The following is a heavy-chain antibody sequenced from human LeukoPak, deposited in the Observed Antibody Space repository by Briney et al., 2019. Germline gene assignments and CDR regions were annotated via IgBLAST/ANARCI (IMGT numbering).Heavy chain of an antibody. CDR3: AKDIGPYCSSTSCFRYYYYGMDV. D-gene: IGHD2-2*01. CDR2: ISLDGGST. Sequence: GGSLRLSCAASGFTFDDYAMHWVRQAPGKGLEWVSLISLDGGSTYYADSVKGRFTISRDNSKNSLYLQMNSLRAEDTALYYCAKDIGPYCSSTSCFRYYYYGMDVWGKGTTVTVSS. CDR1: GFTFDDYA. J-gene: IGHJ6*04. V-gene: IGHV3-43D*04.